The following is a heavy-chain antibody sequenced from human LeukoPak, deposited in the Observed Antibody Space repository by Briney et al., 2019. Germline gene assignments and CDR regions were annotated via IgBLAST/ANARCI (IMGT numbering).Heavy chain of an antibody. V-gene: IGHV4-34*01. CDR1: GGSFSGYY. Sequence: SETLSLTCAVYGGSFSGYYWSWIRQPPGKGLEWIGEINHSGSTNYNPSLKSRVTISVDTSKNQFSLKLCSVTAADTAVYYCARGLVGGSFGLWGRGTLVTVSS. D-gene: IGHD1-26*01. CDR2: INHSGST. CDR3: ARGLVGGSFGL. J-gene: IGHJ2*01.